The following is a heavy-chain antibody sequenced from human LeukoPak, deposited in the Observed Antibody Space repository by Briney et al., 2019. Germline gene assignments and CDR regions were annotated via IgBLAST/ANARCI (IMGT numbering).Heavy chain of an antibody. CDR3: ARFKIGGFDP. CDR2: IYYTGST. J-gene: IGHJ5*02. CDR1: GGSISSSSYY. Sequence: SETLSLTCTVSGGSISSSSYYWAWIRQPPGKGLEWIGSIYYTGSTYYNPSLKSRVTISVDTSKNQFSLRLSSVTAADTAVYYCARFKIGGFDPWGQGTLVTVSS. D-gene: IGHD3-22*01. V-gene: IGHV4-39*07.